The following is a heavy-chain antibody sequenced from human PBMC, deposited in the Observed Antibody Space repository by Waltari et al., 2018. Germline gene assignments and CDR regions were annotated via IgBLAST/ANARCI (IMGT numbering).Heavy chain of an antibody. CDR3: ARGPLGYYYDSSGYDAFDI. J-gene: IGHJ3*02. V-gene: IGHV4-4*09. D-gene: IGHD3-22*01. CDR1: GGSISSYY. CDR2: IYTSGST. Sequence: QVQLQASGPGLVKPSETLSLTCSVSGGSISSYYWSWTRQPPGKGLEWIGYIYTSGSTNYNPSLKSRVTISVDTSKNQFSLKLSSVTAADTAVYYCARGPLGYYYDSSGYDAFDIWGQGTMVTVSS.